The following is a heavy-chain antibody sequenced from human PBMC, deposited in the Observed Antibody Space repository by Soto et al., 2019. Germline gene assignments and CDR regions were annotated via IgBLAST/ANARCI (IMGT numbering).Heavy chain of an antibody. J-gene: IGHJ6*02. Sequence: QVQLVQSGAEVKKPGSSVKVSCKASGGTFSSYAISWVRQAPGQGLEWMGGIIPIFGTANYAQKFQGRVTITAHESTSTAYMELSSLRSEDTAVYYCARDSKPYSSSWGYYYYGMDVWGQGTTVTVSS. D-gene: IGHD6-13*01. CDR3: ARDSKPYSSSWGYYYYGMDV. CDR1: GGTFSSYA. CDR2: IIPIFGTA. V-gene: IGHV1-69*01.